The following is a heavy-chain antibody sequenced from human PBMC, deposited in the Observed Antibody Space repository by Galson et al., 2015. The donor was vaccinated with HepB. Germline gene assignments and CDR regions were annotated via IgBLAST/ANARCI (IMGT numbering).Heavy chain of an antibody. D-gene: IGHD2-15*01. CDR3: ARGAHVAVRTPTLNNWFDP. V-gene: IGHV1-18*01. CDR2: ISDYDSST. J-gene: IGHJ5*02. Sequence: SVKVSCTASGYTFSSYSIAWVRQAPGKGLEWMRWISDYDSSTNYAQTIQGRVTMTTDTSTATAYMQLRSLRSEDTAVFYCARGAHVAVRTPTLNNWFDPWGQGTLVTVSS. CDR1: GYTFSSYS.